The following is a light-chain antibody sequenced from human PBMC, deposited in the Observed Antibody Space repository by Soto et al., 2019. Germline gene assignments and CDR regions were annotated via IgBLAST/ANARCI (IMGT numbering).Light chain of an antibody. J-gene: IGKJ2*01. V-gene: IGKV1-5*01. CDR1: QSLDKW. CDR3: QQHTRYPYT. CDR2: DAS. Sequence: DIQMTQSPSTLSASVGDRVSISCRASQSLDKWLAWYQQKPGEAPKLLVSDASNLESGVSSRFTGSGSGTEFTLTISSLQPDDFATYYCQQHTRYPYTFGQGTKQEIK.